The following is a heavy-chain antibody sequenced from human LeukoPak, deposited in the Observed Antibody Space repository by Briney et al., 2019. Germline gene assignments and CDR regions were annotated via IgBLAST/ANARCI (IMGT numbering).Heavy chain of an antibody. J-gene: IGHJ4*02. CDR3: TKRTPEYSSSWCLDY. D-gene: IGHD6-13*01. CDR2: IDGSGVTT. Sequence: GGSLRLSCAASGFTFSGYWMTWVRQAPGRGLAWVSAIDGSGVTTFYADSVKGRFTISRDNSKNTLFLQMNSLRAEDTAIYYCTKRTPEYSSSWCLDYWGQGTLVTVSS. CDR1: GFTFSGYW. V-gene: IGHV3-23*01.